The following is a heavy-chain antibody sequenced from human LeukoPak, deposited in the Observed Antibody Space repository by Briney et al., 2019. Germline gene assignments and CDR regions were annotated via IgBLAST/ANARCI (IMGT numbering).Heavy chain of an antibody. V-gene: IGHV4-59*01. CDR2: IYYSGRT. J-gene: IGHJ5*01. CDR1: GGSISSYY. CDR3: ARTRGGVGAAIHIDS. D-gene: IGHD1-26*01. Sequence: SETLSLTCTVSGGSISSYYWSWIRQPPGKGLEWIGYIYYSGRTNYNPSLKSRVTMSVDTSKNQFSLALTSVTAADTAVYYCARTRGGVGAAIHIDSWGQGAPVTVSS.